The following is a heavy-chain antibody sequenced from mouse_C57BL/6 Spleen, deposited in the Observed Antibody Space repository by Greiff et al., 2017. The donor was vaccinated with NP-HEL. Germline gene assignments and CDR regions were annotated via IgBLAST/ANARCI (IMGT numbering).Heavy chain of an antibody. V-gene: IGHV1-52*01. D-gene: IGHD2-2*01. CDR2: IDPSDSET. J-gene: IGHJ4*01. Sequence: VQLQQPGAELVRPGSSVKLSCKASGYTFTSYWMHWVKQRPIQGLEWIGNIDPSDSETHYNQKFKDKATLTVDKSSSTAYMQLSSLTSEDSAVYYCARGTTMVTTYYAMDYWGQGTSVTVSS. CDR3: ARGTTMVTTYYAMDY. CDR1: GYTFTSYW.